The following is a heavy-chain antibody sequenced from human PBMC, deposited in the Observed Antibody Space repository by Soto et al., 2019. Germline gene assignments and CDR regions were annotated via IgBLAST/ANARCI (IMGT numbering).Heavy chain of an antibody. CDR3: ARERNHYYDSSGYYYVDY. V-gene: IGHV4-38-2*02. Sequence: SETLSLTCTVSGYSISSGSYWAWIRQPPGKGPEWIASIYHGGTTFYNPSLKSRITISVDTSNNQFSLKLTSVTAADTAVYYCARERNHYYDSSGYYYVDYWGQGTLVTVSS. CDR1: GYSISSGSY. CDR2: IYHGGTT. J-gene: IGHJ4*02. D-gene: IGHD3-22*01.